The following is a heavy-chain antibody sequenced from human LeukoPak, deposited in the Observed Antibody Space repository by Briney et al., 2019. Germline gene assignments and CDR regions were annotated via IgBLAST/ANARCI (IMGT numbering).Heavy chain of an antibody. Sequence: PGGSLRLSCAASGFTFSSYAMSWVRQAPGKGLEWVSAISGSGGSTYYADSVKGRFTISRDNSKNTLYLQMNSLRAEDTAVYYCAKDPWIQLWFTPYYFDYWGQGTLVSVSS. J-gene: IGHJ4*02. CDR1: GFTFSSYA. V-gene: IGHV3-23*01. CDR3: AKDPWIQLWFTPYYFDY. CDR2: ISGSGGST. D-gene: IGHD5-18*01.